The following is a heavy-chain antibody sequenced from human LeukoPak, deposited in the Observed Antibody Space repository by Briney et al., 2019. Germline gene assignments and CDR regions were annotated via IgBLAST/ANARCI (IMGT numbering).Heavy chain of an antibody. Sequence: SETLSLTCDVSGGSISSGLYSWSWIRQPLGTGLEWIGYIYHTGSTYYNPSLKSRVTISVDTSKNQFSLRLSSVTAADTAVYYCARLQYCSGASCYWFDPWGQGTLVTVSS. CDR1: GGSISSGLYS. CDR3: ARLQYCSGASCYWFDP. J-gene: IGHJ5*02. D-gene: IGHD2-15*01. V-gene: IGHV4-30-2*01. CDR2: IYHTGST.